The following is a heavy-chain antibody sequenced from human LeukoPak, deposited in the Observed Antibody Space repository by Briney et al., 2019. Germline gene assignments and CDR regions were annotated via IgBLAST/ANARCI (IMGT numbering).Heavy chain of an antibody. CDR3: ATSSGSYGYDAFDI. D-gene: IGHD3-16*01. J-gene: IGHJ3*02. CDR1: GYTFTSYW. V-gene: IGHV5-51*01. CDR2: IYPGDSDT. Sequence: GESLKISCKGSGYTFTSYWIGWVRPMPGKGLERMGIIYPGDSDTRYSPSFQGQVTISADKSISTAYLQWSSLKASDTAMYYCATSSGSYGYDAFDIWGQGTMVTVSS.